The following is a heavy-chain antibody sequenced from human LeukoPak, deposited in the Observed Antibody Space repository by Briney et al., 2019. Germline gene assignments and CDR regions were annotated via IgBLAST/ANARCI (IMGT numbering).Heavy chain of an antibody. CDR3: ARLGGLGSVNWFDP. Sequence: GESLKISFQGSGYSFTTYWIGWVRQMPGKGLEWMGSIYPGDSDTRYSPSFQGQVTISADKSIYTAYLQWSSLKASDTAMYYCARLGGLGSVNWFDPWGQGTLVTVSS. V-gene: IGHV5-51*01. CDR1: GYSFTTYW. D-gene: IGHD3-10*01. J-gene: IGHJ5*02. CDR2: IYPGDSDT.